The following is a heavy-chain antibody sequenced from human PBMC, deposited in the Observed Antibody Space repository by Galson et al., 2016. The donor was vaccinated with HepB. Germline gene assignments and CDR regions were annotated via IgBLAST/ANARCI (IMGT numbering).Heavy chain of an antibody. J-gene: IGHJ6*02. CDR2: ISAYNGNT. CDR3: ARDAHDASGRNYYYYTMDV. D-gene: IGHD3-10*01. Sequence: SVKVSCKASGYTFSSYGISWVRQAPGQGLEWMGWISAYNGNTKYAQKFQGRVTMTTATYTSTAYMELRSLRSDDTAVYYCARDAHDASGRNYYYYTMDVWGQGTTVTVSS. V-gene: IGHV1-18*01. CDR1: GYTFSSYG.